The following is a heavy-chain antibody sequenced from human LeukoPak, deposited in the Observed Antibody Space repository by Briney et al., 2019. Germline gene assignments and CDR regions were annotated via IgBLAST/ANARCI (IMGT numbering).Heavy chain of an antibody. V-gene: IGHV3-48*03. CDR3: ARGWGE. Sequence: GGSLRLSCAASGFTFSSYEMNWVRQPPGRGLEWVSYISSSGSTRYYADSLKGRFIISRDNAKNSLYLQMNSLRAEDTAVYYCARGWGEGGQGTLVTVSS. D-gene: IGHD3-10*01. J-gene: IGHJ4*02. CDR2: ISSSGSTR. CDR1: GFTFSSYE.